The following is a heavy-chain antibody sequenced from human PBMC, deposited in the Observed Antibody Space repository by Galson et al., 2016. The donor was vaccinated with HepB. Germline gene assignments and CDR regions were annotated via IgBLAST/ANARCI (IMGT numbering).Heavy chain of an antibody. CDR3: GKHEVFDY. CDR2: ITRSGDAT. V-gene: IGHV3-23*01. CDR1: GFSFTNSD. J-gene: IGHJ4*02. Sequence: SLRLSCAASGFSFTNSDMSWVRQAPGRGLEWVSAITRSGDATHYADFVKGRFTISRDNSKNTLYLYMNNLTAGDTAIYSCGKHEVFDYWGQGALVTVSS.